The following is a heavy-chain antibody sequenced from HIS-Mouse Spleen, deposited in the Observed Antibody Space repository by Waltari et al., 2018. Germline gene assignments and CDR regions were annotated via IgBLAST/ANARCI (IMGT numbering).Heavy chain of an antibody. CDR1: GGSFSGYF. Sequence: QVPLHKWGAGLLKPSETLSLTCAVYGGSFSGYFWSWIRQPQGKGLEWIGEINHSGSTNYNPSLKSRVTISVDTSKNQFSLKLSSVTAADTAVYYCASLMHNWFDPWGQGTLVTVSS. CDR2: INHSGST. V-gene: IGHV4-34*01. J-gene: IGHJ5*02. CDR3: ASLMHNWFDP.